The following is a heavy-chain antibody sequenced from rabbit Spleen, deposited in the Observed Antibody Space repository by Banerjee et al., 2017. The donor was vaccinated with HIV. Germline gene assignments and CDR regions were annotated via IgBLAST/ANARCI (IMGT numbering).Heavy chain of an antibody. Sequence: QSLEESGGDLVKPGASLTLTCTASGFSFSSGDWIFWVRQAPGKGLEWIACIYSGSSGSTYYASWAKGRFTITGSTSLNTVTLQLNSLTAADTATYFCARVGGSDLTYFNLWGPGTLVTVS. CDR2: IYSGSSGST. CDR1: GFSFSSGDW. J-gene: IGHJ4*01. CDR3: ARVGGSDLTYFNL. V-gene: IGHV1S40*01. D-gene: IGHD8-1*01.